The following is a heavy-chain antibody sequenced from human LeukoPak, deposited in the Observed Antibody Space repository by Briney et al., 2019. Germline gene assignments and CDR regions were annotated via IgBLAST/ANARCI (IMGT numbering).Heavy chain of an antibody. CDR1: GFTFSSYA. CDR2: ISGSGGST. D-gene: IGHD3-3*01. CDR3: AKDWDSDFWSGPNWFDP. V-gene: IGHV3-23*01. Sequence: GGSLRLSCAASGFTFSSYAMSWVRQAPGKGLEWVSAISGSGGSTYYADSVKGRFTISRDNSKNTLYLQMNSLGAEDTAVYYCAKDWDSDFWSGPNWFDPWGQGTLVTVSS. J-gene: IGHJ5*02.